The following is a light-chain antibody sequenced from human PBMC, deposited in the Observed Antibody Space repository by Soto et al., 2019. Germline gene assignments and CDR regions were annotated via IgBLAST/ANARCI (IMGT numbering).Light chain of an antibody. V-gene: IGLV7-46*01. CDR3: SLSQGGVVQ. CDR2: DID. J-gene: IGLJ2*01. Sequence: QAVVTQEPSMTVSPGGTVTLTCGSSTGPVTSGHYPYWFYQRPGQAPRTLIYDIDNIHSSTPARFTGSLLGGKAALTLSGAQPEDEAEYYCSLSQGGVVQFGGGTKLTVL. CDR1: TGPVTSGHY.